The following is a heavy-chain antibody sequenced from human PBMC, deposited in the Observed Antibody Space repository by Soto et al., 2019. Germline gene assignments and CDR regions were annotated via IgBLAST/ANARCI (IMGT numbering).Heavy chain of an antibody. CDR2: IYNNGNT. D-gene: IGHD7-27*01. Sequence: SSEPLCHTWSVSGGSVSSVKYFWSWIRQPPGKGLEWIAYIYNNGNTNYNPSLKSRATISVDTSKNQCSLKLTSVTAADSAVYFCARTVMPVGNLAAFDHWGQGVLVTVSS. CDR3: ARTVMPVGNLAAFDH. CDR1: GGSVSSVKYF. J-gene: IGHJ4*02. V-gene: IGHV4-61*01.